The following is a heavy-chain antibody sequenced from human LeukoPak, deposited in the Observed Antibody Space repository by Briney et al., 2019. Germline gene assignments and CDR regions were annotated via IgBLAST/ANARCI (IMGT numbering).Heavy chain of an antibody. J-gene: IGHJ4*02. Sequence: WGSLRPSCAASGFTFSDYYMSWISQAPGKGLEWVSYISSSGNTTYHADFVKGRFTISRDNAKNSLYLQMSSLRAEDTAVYYCARDGGSSWYFDYWGQGTLVTVSS. CDR2: ISSSGNTT. CDR1: GFTFSDYY. CDR3: ARDGGSSWYFDY. D-gene: IGHD6-13*01. V-gene: IGHV3-11*04.